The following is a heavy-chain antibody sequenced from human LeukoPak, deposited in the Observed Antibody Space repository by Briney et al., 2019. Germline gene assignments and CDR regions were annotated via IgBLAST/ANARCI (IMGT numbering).Heavy chain of an antibody. CDR2: INGDGSSI. CDR3: GRDRGYSGDY. Sequence: PGGSLRLSCAASGFTFSSYWMHWVRQAPGKGLVWLARINGDGSSISYADSVQGRFTISRDNAKNTLYLQMNSRRAEDTAVYYCGRDRGYSGDYWGQGTLVTVSS. J-gene: IGHJ4*02. D-gene: IGHD5-12*01. V-gene: IGHV3-74*01. CDR1: GFTFSSYW.